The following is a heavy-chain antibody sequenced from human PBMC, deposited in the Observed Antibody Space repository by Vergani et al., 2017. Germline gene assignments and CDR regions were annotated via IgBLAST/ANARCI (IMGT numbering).Heavy chain of an antibody. CDR3: ARTRVDKGFFDY. J-gene: IGHJ4*02. V-gene: IGHV4-34*01. D-gene: IGHD5-12*01. CDR2: IDHSGST. Sequence: QVQLQQWGAGLLKPSETLSLTCAVYGGSFSGYYWSWIRKPQGKGLEWIGEIDHSGSTNYNPSLKSRVTISVDTSKNQLSLKLSSVTAADTAVYYCARTRVDKGFFDYWGQGTLVTVSS. CDR1: GGSFSGYY.